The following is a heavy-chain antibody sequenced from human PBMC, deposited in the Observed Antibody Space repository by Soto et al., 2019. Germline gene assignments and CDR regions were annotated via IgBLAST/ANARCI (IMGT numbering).Heavy chain of an antibody. Sequence: QVQLVQSGAEVKKPGSSVKVSCKASGGTFSSYAISWVRQAPGHGLEWMGGIIPIFGTANYAQKFQGRVTITADKSPSTAYMELGSLRSEDTAVYYCAIGPYYDYVWGSYRWGAFDIWGQGTMVTVSS. J-gene: IGHJ3*02. CDR1: GGTFSSYA. D-gene: IGHD3-16*02. V-gene: IGHV1-69*06. CDR2: IIPIFGTA. CDR3: AIGPYYDYVWGSYRWGAFDI.